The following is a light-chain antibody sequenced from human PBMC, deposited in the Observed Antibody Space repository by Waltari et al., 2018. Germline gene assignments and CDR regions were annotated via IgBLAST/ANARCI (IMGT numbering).Light chain of an antibody. J-gene: IGKJ4*01. CDR2: DTS. Sequence: DIVLTQSPAPLSLSPVERATLSCRASQSIHNYLAWYQQKPGQAPRLLIYDTSNRATGISARFSGSGFGTDFTLTISSLEPEDFAVYYCQQRRNWPLTFGGGTKVEIK. CDR3: QQRRNWPLT. CDR1: QSIHNY. V-gene: IGKV3-11*01.